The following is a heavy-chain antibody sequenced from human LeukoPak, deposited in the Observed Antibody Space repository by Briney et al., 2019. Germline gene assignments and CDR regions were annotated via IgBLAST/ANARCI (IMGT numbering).Heavy chain of an antibody. CDR2: ISGSGGST. V-gene: IGHV3-23*01. CDR1: GFTFSSYA. J-gene: IGHJ4*02. Sequence: GGSLRLSCAASGFTFSSYAMSWVRQAPGRGLEWVSAISGSGGSTHYSDSVKGRFTISRDNSKNTLYLQMNSLRAEDTAVYYCARRAGAYSHPYDYWGQGTLVTVSS. CDR3: ARRAGAYSHPYDY. D-gene: IGHD4/OR15-4a*01.